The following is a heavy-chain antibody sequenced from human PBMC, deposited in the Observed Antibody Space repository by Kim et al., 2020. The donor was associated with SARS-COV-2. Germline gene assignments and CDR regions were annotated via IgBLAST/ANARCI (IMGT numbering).Heavy chain of an antibody. CDR2: ISYDGSNK. J-gene: IGHJ4*02. D-gene: IGHD4-17*01. CDR1: GFTFSSYG. V-gene: IGHV3-30*18. Sequence: GGSLRLSCAASGFTFSSYGMHWVRQAPGKGLEWVAVISYDGSNKYYADSVKGRFTTSRDNSKNTLYLQMNSLRAEDTAVYYCAKDLSGDYAALDYWGQGTLVTVSS. CDR3: AKDLSGDYAALDY.